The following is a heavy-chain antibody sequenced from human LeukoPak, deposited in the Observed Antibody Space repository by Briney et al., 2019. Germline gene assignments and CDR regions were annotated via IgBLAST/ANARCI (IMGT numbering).Heavy chain of an antibody. V-gene: IGHV3-30*04. CDR2: IPYDGSNK. Sequence: GGSLRLSCAASGFTFSSYAMHWVRQAPGKGLEWVAVIPYDGSNKYYADSVKGRFTISRDNSKNTLYLQMNSLRAEDTAVYYCAAGGATSGFDYWGQGTLVTVSS. D-gene: IGHD1-26*01. J-gene: IGHJ4*02. CDR3: AAGGATSGFDY. CDR1: GFTFSSYA.